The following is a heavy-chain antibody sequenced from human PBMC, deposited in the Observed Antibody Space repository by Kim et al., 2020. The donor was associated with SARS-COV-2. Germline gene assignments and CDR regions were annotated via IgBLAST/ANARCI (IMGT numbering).Heavy chain of an antibody. D-gene: IGHD3-10*01. CDR3: ARVSLWFGELSDY. Sequence: GGSLRLSCAASGFTFSSYAMHWVRQAPGKGLEWVAVISYDGSNKYYADSVKGRFTISRDNSKNTLYLQMNSLRAEDTAVYYCARVSLWFGELSDYLGPGT. CDR2: ISYDGSNK. J-gene: IGHJ4*02. V-gene: IGHV3-30*04. CDR1: GFTFSSYA.